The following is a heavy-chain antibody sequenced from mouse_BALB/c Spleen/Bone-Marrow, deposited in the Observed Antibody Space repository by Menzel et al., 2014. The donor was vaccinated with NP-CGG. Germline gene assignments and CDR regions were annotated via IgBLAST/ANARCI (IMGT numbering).Heavy chain of an antibody. CDR2: IYYSGTI. CDR3: ARYLGAYFDY. V-gene: IGHV3-5*02. J-gene: IGHJ2*01. D-gene: IGHD1-1*01. Sequence: EVKLLESGPGLVKPSQTVSLTCTVTGTSITTGNYRWSWIRQFPGNKLEWIGYIYYSGTITYNPSPTSRTTITRDTSKNQFFLEMDSLTAEDTATYYCARYLGAYFDYWGQGTTLTVSS. CDR1: GTSITTGNYR.